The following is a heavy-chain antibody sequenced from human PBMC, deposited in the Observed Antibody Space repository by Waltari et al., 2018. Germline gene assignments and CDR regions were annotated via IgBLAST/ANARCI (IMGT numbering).Heavy chain of an antibody. CDR2: LYPEYGET. CDR1: GYTLTELS. CDR3: ATGPLLGYCSGGSCQGWYFDY. J-gene: IGHJ4*02. D-gene: IGHD2-15*01. Sequence: QVQLVQSGAEVKKPGASVKVSCKVSGYTLTELSMHWVRQAPGKGLEWMGGLYPEYGETIYAQKSQGRVTMTEDTSTDTAYMELSSMRSEDTAVYYCATGPLLGYCSGGSCQGWYFDYWGQGTLVTVSS. V-gene: IGHV1-24*01.